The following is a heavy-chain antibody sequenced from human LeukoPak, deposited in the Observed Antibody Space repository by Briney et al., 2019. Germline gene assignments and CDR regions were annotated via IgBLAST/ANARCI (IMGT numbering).Heavy chain of an antibody. CDR1: GFTFSSYW. J-gene: IGHJ5*02. D-gene: IGHD3-22*01. V-gene: IGHV3-7*01. Sequence: SGGSLRLSCAASGFTFSSYWMSWVRQAPGKGLEWVANIKQDGSEKYYVDSVKGRFTISRDNAKNSLYLQMNSLRAEDTAVYYCARGGVTMIVVDNWFDPWGQGTLVTVSS. CDR3: ARGGVTMIVVDNWFDP. CDR2: IKQDGSEK.